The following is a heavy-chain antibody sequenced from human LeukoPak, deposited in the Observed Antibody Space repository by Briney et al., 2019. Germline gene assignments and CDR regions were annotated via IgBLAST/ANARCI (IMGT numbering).Heavy chain of an antibody. J-gene: IGHJ4*02. D-gene: IGHD6-13*01. V-gene: IGHV4-39*07. Sequence: SETLSLTCTVSGGSTTSNYYWGWIRQSPGRGLEWIGSIYYSGSTYYNPSLKSRVTMSLDTSKNQFSLKLSSVAAADTAVYYCARDPGYSSSWLFDYWGQGTLVTVSS. CDR1: GGSTTSNYY. CDR3: ARDPGYSSSWLFDY. CDR2: IYYSGST.